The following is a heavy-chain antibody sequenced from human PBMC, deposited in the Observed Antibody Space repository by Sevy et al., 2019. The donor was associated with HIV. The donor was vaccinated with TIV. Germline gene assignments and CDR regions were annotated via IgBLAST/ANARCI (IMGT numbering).Heavy chain of an antibody. Sequence: ASVKVSCKASGYTFSDYHMHWVRQAPGQGLEWIQIDKVSGGVKPIAQKFQGRLTVTRDTSTSTAYMELSSLTLEDTAVNYWGRGKPRSFHFCYWGQGTLVTVSS. J-gene: IGHJ4*02. D-gene: IGHD6-13*01. V-gene: IGHV1-46*01. CDR1: GYTFSDYH. CDR2: DKVSGGVK. CDR3: GRGKPRSFHFCY.